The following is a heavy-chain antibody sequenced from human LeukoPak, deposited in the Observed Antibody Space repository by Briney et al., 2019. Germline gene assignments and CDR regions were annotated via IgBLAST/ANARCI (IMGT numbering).Heavy chain of an antibody. V-gene: IGHV4-31*03. CDR3: ARDRDSSSWYVNGMDV. J-gene: IGHJ6*02. CDR1: GGSISSGGYY. Sequence: SETLPLTCTVSGGSISSGGYYWSWIRQHPGKGLEWIGYIYYSGSTYYNPSLKSRVTISVDTSKNQFSLKLSSVTAADTAVYYCARDRDSSSWYVNGMDVWGQGTTVTVSS. D-gene: IGHD6-13*01. CDR2: IYYSGST.